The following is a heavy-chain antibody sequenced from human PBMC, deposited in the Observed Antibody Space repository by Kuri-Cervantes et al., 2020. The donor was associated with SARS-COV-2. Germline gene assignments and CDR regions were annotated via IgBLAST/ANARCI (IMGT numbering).Heavy chain of an antibody. CDR2: ISGTGSTT. J-gene: IGHJ4*02. V-gene: IGHV3-23*01. CDR3: AKFRYSGSYYDFDY. Sequence: GESLKISCAASGFTFTNYAMSWVRQAPGKGLEWVTAISGTGSTTYYADSVRGRFTISRDNSKNTLYLQMSSLRAEDTVLYYCAKFRYSGSYYDFDYWGQGTLVTVSS. D-gene: IGHD1-26*01. CDR1: GFTFTNYA.